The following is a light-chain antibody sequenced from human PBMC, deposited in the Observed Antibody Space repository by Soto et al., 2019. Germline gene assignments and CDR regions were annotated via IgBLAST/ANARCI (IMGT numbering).Light chain of an antibody. J-gene: IGLJ3*02. CDR3: SAWDDSLNGQV. V-gene: IGLV1-44*01. CDR1: RSNIGSHP. CDR2: NKN. Sequence: QSVLTQPPSASGTPGQRVTVSCSGSRSNIGSHPVHWYQQLPGTAPKLLIFNKNLRPSGVPDRFSGSKSGTSASLAISGLQSADEAHYYCSAWDDSLNGQVFGGGTKRTVL.